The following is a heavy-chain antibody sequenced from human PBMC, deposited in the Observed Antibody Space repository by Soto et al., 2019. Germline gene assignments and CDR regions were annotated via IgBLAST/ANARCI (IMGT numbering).Heavy chain of an antibody. CDR2: ISGSGGST. D-gene: IGHD3-22*01. J-gene: IGHJ2*01. V-gene: IGHV3-23*01. CDR1: GFTFSSYA. Sequence: EVQLLESGGGLVQPGGSLRLSCAASGFTFSSYAMSWVRQAPGKGLEWVSAISGSGGSTYYADYVKGRFTISRDNSKNARYLQRNILRAEGTAVYYCAKDYYYDSSGGYFDLWGRGTLVTVSS. CDR3: AKDYYYDSSGGYFDL.